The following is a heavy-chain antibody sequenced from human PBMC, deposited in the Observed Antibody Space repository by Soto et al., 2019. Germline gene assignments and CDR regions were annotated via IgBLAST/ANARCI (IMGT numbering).Heavy chain of an antibody. CDR2: INPNSGGT. D-gene: IGHD6-6*01. J-gene: IGHJ3*02. CDR3: ARDWGRIAARRGHAFDI. CDR1: GYTFTGYY. Sequence: ASVKVSCKASGYTFTGYYMHWVRQAPGQGLEWMGWINPNSGGTNYAQKFQGRVTMTRDTSISTAYMELSRLRSDDTAVYYCARDWGRIAARRGHAFDIWGQGTMVTVSS. V-gene: IGHV1-2*02.